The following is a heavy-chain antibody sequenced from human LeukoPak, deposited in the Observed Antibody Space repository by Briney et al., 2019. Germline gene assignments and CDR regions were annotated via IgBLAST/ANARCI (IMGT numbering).Heavy chain of an antibody. V-gene: IGHV1-69*05. J-gene: IGHJ4*02. CDR3: ARGRNMNSGPDY. Sequence: ASVKVSCKASGGTFSSYAISWVRQAPGQGLEWMGGIIPIFGTANYAQEFQGRVTITTDESTSTAYMELSSLRSEDTAVYYCARGRNMNSGPDYWGQGTLVTVSS. CDR2: IIPIFGTA. CDR1: GGTFSSYA. D-gene: IGHD1-26*01.